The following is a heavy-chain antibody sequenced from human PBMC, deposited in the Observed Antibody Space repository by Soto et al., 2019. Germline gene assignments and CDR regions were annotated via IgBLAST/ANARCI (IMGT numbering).Heavy chain of an antibody. CDR1: GGSISSSSYY. CDR2: IYYSGST. J-gene: IGHJ4*02. D-gene: IGHD6-13*01. CDR3: ARLAAAGAYFDY. V-gene: IGHV4-39*01. Sequence: QLQLQESGPGLVKPSETLSLTCTVSGGSISSSSYYWGWIRQPPGKGLEWIGSIYYSGSTYYNPSLRSRVTISVDPSKTQFSLKLSSVTAADTAVYYCARLAAAGAYFDYWGQGTLVTVSS.